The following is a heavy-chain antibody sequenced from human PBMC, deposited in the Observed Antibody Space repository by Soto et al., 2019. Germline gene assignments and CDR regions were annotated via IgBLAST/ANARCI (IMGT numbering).Heavy chain of an antibody. D-gene: IGHD6-19*01. Sequence: SETLSLTCTVSWGSISSYYWSWIRQPPGKGLEWIGYIYYSGSTNCSPSLKGRVTISVDTSKNQFSLKLSSVTAADTAVYYCASHSSGWPYYFDYWGQGTLVTVS. CDR1: WGSISSYY. CDR3: ASHSSGWPYYFDY. V-gene: IGHV4-59*01. CDR2: IYYSGST. J-gene: IGHJ4*02.